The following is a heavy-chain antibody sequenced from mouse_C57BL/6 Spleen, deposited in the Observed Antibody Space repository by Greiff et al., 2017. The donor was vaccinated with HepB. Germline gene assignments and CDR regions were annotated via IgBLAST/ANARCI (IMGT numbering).Heavy chain of an antibody. Sequence: QVQLKESGAELARPGASVKLSCKASGYTFTSYGISWVKQRTGQGLEWIGEIYPRSGNTYYNEKFKGKATLTADKSSSTAYMELRSLTSEDSAVYFCARFITTVVATPYAMDYWGQGTSVTVSS. D-gene: IGHD1-1*01. V-gene: IGHV1-81*01. CDR2: IYPRSGNT. CDR3: ARFITTVVATPYAMDY. J-gene: IGHJ4*01. CDR1: GYTFTSYG.